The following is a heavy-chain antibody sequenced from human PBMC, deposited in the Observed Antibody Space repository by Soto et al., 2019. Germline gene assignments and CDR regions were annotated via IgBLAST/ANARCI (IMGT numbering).Heavy chain of an antibody. CDR1: GGSISIYY. Sequence: SETLSLTCTVSGGSISIYYWSWIRQPPGKGLEWIGYIYYSGSTNYNPSLKSRVTISVDTSKNQFSLKLSSVTAADTAVYYCARVRGRYYYDSSGYPIYFDYWGQGTLVTVSS. V-gene: IGHV4-59*01. D-gene: IGHD3-22*01. CDR3: ARVRGRYYYDSSGYPIYFDY. J-gene: IGHJ4*02. CDR2: IYYSGST.